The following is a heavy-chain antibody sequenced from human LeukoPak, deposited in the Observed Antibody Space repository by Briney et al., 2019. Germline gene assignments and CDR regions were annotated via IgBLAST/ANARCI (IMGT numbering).Heavy chain of an antibody. V-gene: IGHV3-23*01. CDR2: ITGSDDET. J-gene: IGHJ4*02. D-gene: IGHD3-22*01. CDR3: AKVSGYYFGYFDY. Sequence: GGSLRLSCAASGFTFSSVAMTWVRQAPGKGLQWISTITGSDDETYYADSVKGRFAISRDYSKNTLHLQMNSLRVEDTAVYYCAKVSGYYFGYFDYWGQGTLVTVSS. CDR1: GFTFSSVA.